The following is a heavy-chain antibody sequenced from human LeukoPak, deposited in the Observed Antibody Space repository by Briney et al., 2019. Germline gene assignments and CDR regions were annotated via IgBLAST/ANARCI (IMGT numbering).Heavy chain of an antibody. D-gene: IGHD5-24*01. CDR2: MNPNSGNT. CDR1: GYTFTSYD. Sequence: ASVKVSCKASGYTFTSYDINWVRQATGQGLEWMGWMNPNSGNTGYAQKFQGRVTITRNTSISTAYMELSSLRSEDMAVYYCAREMATRLHAFDIWGQGTMVTVSS. V-gene: IGHV1-8*03. J-gene: IGHJ3*02. CDR3: AREMATRLHAFDI.